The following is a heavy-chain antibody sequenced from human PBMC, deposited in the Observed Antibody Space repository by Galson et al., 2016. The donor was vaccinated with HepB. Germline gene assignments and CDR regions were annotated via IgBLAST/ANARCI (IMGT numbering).Heavy chain of an antibody. D-gene: IGHD3/OR15-3a*01. CDR2: IDSSGTIE. J-gene: IGHJ2*01. Sequence: SLRLSCAASGFTFSSYWMLWVRQVPGKGLVYVSRIDSSGTIENYADSVKGRFTISRDNAKNTLYLQMSSLTAEDTAVYYCSRVADFDCWTGPESGGSDVWGHGTLVTVSS. CDR1: GFTFSSYW. V-gene: IGHV3-74*01. CDR3: SRVADFDCWTGPESGGSDV.